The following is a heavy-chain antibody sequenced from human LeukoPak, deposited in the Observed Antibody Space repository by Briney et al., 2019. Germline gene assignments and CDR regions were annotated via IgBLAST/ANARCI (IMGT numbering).Heavy chain of an antibody. CDR1: GFTVSSNY. CDR3: ARSTYCSSTSCPFDY. J-gene: IGHJ4*02. V-gene: IGHV3-53*01. Sequence: GGSARLSCAASGFTVSSNYMSWVRQAPGKGLEWVSVIYSGGSTYYADSVKGRFTISRDTSKNTLDLQMNSLRPEDTAVYYCARSTYCSSTSCPFDYWGQGTLVTVSS. D-gene: IGHD2-2*01. CDR2: IYSGGST.